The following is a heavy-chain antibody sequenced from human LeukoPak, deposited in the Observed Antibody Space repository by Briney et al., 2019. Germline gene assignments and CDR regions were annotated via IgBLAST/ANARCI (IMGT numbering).Heavy chain of an antibody. J-gene: IGHJ3*02. D-gene: IGHD3-10*01. CDR1: GGSISSSSYY. CDR3: ARERVLLWFGESTDAFDI. CDR2: IYYSGST. Sequence: SETLSLTCTVSGGSISSSSYYWGWIRQPPGKGLEWIGSIYYSGSTYYNPSLKSRVTISVDTSKNQFSLKLSSVTAADTAVYYCARERVLLWFGESTDAFDIWGQGTMVTVSS. V-gene: IGHV4-39*07.